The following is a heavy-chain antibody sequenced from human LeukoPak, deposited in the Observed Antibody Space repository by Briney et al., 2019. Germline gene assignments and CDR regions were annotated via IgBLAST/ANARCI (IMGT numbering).Heavy chain of an antibody. D-gene: IGHD6-19*01. CDR2: INPSGGST. CDR1: GYTFTSYY. Sequence: ASVKVPCKASGYTFTSYYMHWVRQAPGQGLEWMGIINPSGGSTSYAQKFQGRVTMTRDTSTSTVYMELSSLRSEDTAVYYCASLTVAGADGYWGQGTLVTVSS. CDR3: ASLTVAGADGY. J-gene: IGHJ4*02. V-gene: IGHV1-46*01.